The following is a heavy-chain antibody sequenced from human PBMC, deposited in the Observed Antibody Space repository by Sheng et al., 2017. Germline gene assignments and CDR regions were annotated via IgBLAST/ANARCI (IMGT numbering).Heavy chain of an antibody. Sequence: QVTLTESGPVLVRPTETLRLTCTVSGFSLTNPRMGVSWIRQPPGKALEWLAHSFSNGEESFTTSLRTRLSISKDPSKSQVVLMLTNTDPLDTGTYYCARAYTSSSIPGLYYYYGMDVWGQGTTVTVSS. CDR1: GFSLTNPRMG. CDR2: SFSNGEE. D-gene: IGHD6-13*01. J-gene: IGHJ6*02. V-gene: IGHV2-26*01. CDR3: ARAYTSSSIPGLYYYYGMDV.